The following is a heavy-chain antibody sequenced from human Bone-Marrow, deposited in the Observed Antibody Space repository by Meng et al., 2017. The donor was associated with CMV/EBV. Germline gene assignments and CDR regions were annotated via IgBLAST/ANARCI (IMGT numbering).Heavy chain of an antibody. V-gene: IGHV1-8*03. CDR2: MNTNSGNT. D-gene: IGHD2-2*02. CDR1: GYTFTGYY. CDR3: ARRVPDAIRTGVVWLEP. J-gene: IGHJ5*02. Sequence: ASVKVSCKASGYTFTGYYMHWVRQAPGQGLEWMGWMNTNSGNTGYAQKFQGRVTITRTTSISTAYMELRRLRSEDTAVYYCARRVPDAIRTGVVWLEPWGQGTLVTVSS.